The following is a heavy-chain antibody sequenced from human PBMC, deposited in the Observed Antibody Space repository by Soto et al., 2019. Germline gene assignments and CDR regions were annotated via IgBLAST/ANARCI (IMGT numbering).Heavy chain of an antibody. V-gene: IGHV3-72*01. CDR3: TCWIAARCS. Sequence: EVQLVESGGGLVQPGGSLRLSCAASGFTLSDHYMDWVRKAPGKGLEWVARTKNRSQRYTIEYAASVKGRFTISRDDSKNSLYLQMNSLKSEDTAVYYCTCWIAARCSWGQGTLVTVAS. D-gene: IGHD6-6*01. CDR1: GFTLSDHY. CDR2: TKNRSQRYTI. J-gene: IGHJ4*02.